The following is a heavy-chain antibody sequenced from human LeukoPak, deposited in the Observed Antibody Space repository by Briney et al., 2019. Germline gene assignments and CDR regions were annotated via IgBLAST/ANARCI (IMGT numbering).Heavy chain of an antibody. J-gene: IGHJ4*02. CDR1: GFTFSNYA. CDR3: ANKAVAGTPTSPFDY. D-gene: IGHD6-19*01. CDR2: ISGSGDYT. Sequence: AGGSLRLSCAASGFTFSNYAMSWVRQAPGRGLEWVSAISGSGDYTNYADSVKGRFTISRDNSKNTLYLQMNSLRAEDTAVYYCANKAVAGTPTSPFDYWGQGTLVTVSS. V-gene: IGHV3-23*01.